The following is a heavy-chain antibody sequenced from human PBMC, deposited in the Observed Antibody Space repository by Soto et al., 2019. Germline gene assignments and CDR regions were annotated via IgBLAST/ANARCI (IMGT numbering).Heavy chain of an antibody. CDR1: GGTFSSYA. CDR2: IIPIFGTA. Sequence: AASVKVSCKASGGTFSSYAISWVRQAPGQGLEWMGGIIPIFGTANYAQKFQGRVTITADESTSTAYMELSSLRSEDTAVYYCAEGRGYSYRFDPWGQGTLVTVSS. D-gene: IGHD5-18*01. CDR3: AEGRGYSYRFDP. V-gene: IGHV1-69*13. J-gene: IGHJ5*02.